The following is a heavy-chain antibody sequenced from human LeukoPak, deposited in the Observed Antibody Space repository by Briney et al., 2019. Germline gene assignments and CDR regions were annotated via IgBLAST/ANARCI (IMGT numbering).Heavy chain of an antibody. J-gene: IGHJ4*02. CDR3: AKDSRSHLYYYDY. D-gene: IGHD6-13*01. CDR2: ISGSGGTT. V-gene: IGHV3-23*01. Sequence: GGSLRLSCASSGFSFSNYAMAWVRQVPGKGLDWVSAISGSGGTTYYADSVKGRFTISRDSSKDTLYLQMDSLRAEDTAIYYCAKDSRSHLYYYDYWGQGVPVTVSS. CDR1: GFSFSNYA.